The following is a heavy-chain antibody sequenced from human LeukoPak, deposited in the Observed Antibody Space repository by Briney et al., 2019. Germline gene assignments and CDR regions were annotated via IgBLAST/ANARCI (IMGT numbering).Heavy chain of an antibody. J-gene: IGHJ5*02. CDR1: GFTFSGFA. V-gene: IGHV3-30*04. CDR2: TSYYGRDK. Sequence: PGGSLRLSCAGSGFTFSGFAMHWVRQAPGKGLEWVAATSYYGRDKYYADAVSGRFTISRDNSKNTLHLEMNSLRTDDTAVYYCTKERGGGGRRINLMVGGYGPWGQGTQVTVSS. CDR3: TKERGGGGRRINLMVGGYGP. D-gene: IGHD3-22*01.